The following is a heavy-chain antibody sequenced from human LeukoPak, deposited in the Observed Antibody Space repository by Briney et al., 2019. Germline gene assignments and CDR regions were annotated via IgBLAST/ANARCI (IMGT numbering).Heavy chain of an antibody. CDR3: ARAFRKDNYYYYGMDV. CDR2: INPSGGST. CDR1: GYTFTIYY. V-gene: IGHV1-46*01. Sequence: ASVKVSFKASGYTFTIYYMHWVRQAPGQGLEWMGIINPSGGSTSYAQKFQGRVTMTRDTSTSTVYMELSSLRSEDTAVYYCARAFRKDNYYYYGMDVWGQGTTVTVSS. D-gene: IGHD2/OR15-2a*01. J-gene: IGHJ6*02.